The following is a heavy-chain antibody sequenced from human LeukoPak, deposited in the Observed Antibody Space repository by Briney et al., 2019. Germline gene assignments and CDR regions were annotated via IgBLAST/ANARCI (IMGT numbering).Heavy chain of an antibody. CDR3: ARHGGRYYDSPRMLFDI. Sequence: ASVKVSCKASGYSFTTYYMLWVRQAPGQGPEWMGIINPSGGSTSYAQKFQGRVTMTRDMSTSTVYMELSSLRSEDTAVYYCARHGGRYYDSPRMLFDIWGQGTMVTVSS. J-gene: IGHJ3*02. V-gene: IGHV1-46*01. D-gene: IGHD3-22*01. CDR2: INPSGGST. CDR1: GYSFTTYY.